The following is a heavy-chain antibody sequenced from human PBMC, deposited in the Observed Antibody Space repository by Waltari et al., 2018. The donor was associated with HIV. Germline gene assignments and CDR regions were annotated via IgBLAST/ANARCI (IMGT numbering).Heavy chain of an antibody. J-gene: IGHJ4*02. V-gene: IGHV3-30*03. CDR1: GFTFSSDG. Sequence: QVHLVESGGGVVQPGRSLRLSCTASGFTFSSDGMHWVRQVPGKGLEWVAVISYDGTNQYYADSVKGRFTISRDNSKNTLFLQMNSLRVEDTAVYYCARVGTSGGDFWGQGTLVTVSS. CDR3: ARVGTSGGDF. CDR2: ISYDGTNQ. D-gene: IGHD3-10*01.